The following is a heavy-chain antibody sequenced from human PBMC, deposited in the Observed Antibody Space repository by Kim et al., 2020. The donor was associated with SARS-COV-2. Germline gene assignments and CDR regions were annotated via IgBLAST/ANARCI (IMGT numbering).Heavy chain of an antibody. V-gene: IGHV4-34*01. CDR2: INHSGST. D-gene: IGHD3-10*01. J-gene: IGHJ6*02. CDR1: GGSFSGYY. CDR3: ARWGLLVGELPSDYYYYGMDV. Sequence: SETLSLTCAVYGGSFSGYYWSWIRQPPGKGLEWIGEINHSGSTNYNPSLKSRVTISVDTSKNQFSLKLSSVTAADTAVYYCARWGLLVGELPSDYYYYGMDVWGQGTTVTVSS.